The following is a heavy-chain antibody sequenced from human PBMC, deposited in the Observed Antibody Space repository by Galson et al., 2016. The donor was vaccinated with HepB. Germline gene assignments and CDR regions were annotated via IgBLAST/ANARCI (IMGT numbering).Heavy chain of an antibody. V-gene: IGHV1-18*04. J-gene: IGHJ4*02. CDR1: GYTFTDYG. D-gene: IGHD4-17*01. CDR3: ARDQTAYGDYAAY. CDR2: ISAYSGDT. Sequence: SVKVSCKASGYTFTDYGFSWVRQAPGQGPEWMGWISAYSGDTNYAPNFEGRVTISRDTSTPTTYLEVRSLRSDDTAIYYCARDQTAYGDYAAYWGQGTLVTVSS.